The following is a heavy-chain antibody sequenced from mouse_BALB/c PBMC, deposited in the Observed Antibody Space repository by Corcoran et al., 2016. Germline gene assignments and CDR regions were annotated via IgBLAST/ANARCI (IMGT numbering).Heavy chain of an antibody. Sequence: EVQLQQSGPELVKPGASVKISCKASGYSFTDYYMHWVKQSHVKSLEWIGRINPYNGATSYNQNFKDKASLTVDKSSSTAYMELHSLTSEDSAVYYCARWSMITPVMDYWGQGTSVTVSS. CDR2: INPYNGAT. CDR1: GYSFTDYY. CDR3: ARWSMITPVMDY. V-gene: IGHV1-26*01. J-gene: IGHJ4*01. D-gene: IGHD2-4*01.